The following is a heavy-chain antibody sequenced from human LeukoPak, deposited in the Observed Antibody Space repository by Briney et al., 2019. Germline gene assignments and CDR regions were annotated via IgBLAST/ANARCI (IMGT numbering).Heavy chain of an antibody. D-gene: IGHD3-3*01. CDR2: IYYSGST. CDR1: GGSISSYY. CDR3: ARESEELRPYYYYYYMDV. Sequence: PSETLSLTCTVSGGSISSYYWRWIRQPPGKGLEWIGYIYYSGSTNYNPSLKSRVTISVDTSKNQFSLKLSSVTAADTAVYYCARESEELRPYYYYYYMDVWGKGTTVTVSS. J-gene: IGHJ6*03. V-gene: IGHV4-59*01.